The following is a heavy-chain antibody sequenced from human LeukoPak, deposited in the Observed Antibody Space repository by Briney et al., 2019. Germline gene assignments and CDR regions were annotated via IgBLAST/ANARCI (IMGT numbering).Heavy chain of an antibody. Sequence: SETLSLTCTVSGGSISSYYWSWIRQPPGKGLEWIGYIYYSGSTNYNPSLKSRVTISVDTSKNQFSLKLSSVTAADTAVYYCARSDRELQYFDWLLLPMLWFDPWGQGTLVTVSS. V-gene: IGHV4-59*08. D-gene: IGHD3-9*01. CDR3: ARSDRELQYFDWLLLPMLWFDP. CDR1: GGSISSYY. J-gene: IGHJ5*02. CDR2: IYYSGST.